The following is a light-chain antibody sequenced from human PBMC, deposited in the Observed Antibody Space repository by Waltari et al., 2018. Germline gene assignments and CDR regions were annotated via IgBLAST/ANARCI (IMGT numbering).Light chain of an antibody. Sequence: DIQMTQSPSSLSASVGDRVTMTCRARQNIGIYLNSYQQKPGKAPKLLIYAASSLQSGVRARWRGGGWGGDFTLTISSLQPEDFATYYCQQSHNTPWTFGQGTKVEIK. J-gene: IGKJ1*01. V-gene: IGKV1-39*01. CDR1: QNIGIY. CDR2: AAS. CDR3: QQSHNTPWT.